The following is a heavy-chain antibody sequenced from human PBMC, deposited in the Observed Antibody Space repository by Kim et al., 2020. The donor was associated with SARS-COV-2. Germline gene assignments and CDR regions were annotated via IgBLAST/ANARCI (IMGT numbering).Heavy chain of an antibody. V-gene: IGHV3-11*05. Sequence: GGSLRLSCAASAFTFSDFYMSWIRQAPGKGLEWVSYISASNSYTNYADSVRGRFTISRDNAKNSLYLQMSTLRAEDTAVYYCARVLYGAGSHCYFDLWGQGTLVTVSS. CDR1: AFTFSDFY. D-gene: IGHD3-10*01. J-gene: IGHJ4*02. CDR3: ARVLYGAGSHCYFDL. CDR2: ISASNSYT.